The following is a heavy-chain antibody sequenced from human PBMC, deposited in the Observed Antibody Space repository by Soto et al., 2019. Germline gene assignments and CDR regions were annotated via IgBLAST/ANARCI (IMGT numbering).Heavy chain of an antibody. J-gene: IGHJ4*02. CDR1: GYTFSSYY. D-gene: IGHD3-22*01. CDR3: ARAGTGGSSGYYRYFDY. Sequence: GXSVKVSFKASGYTFSSYYMHWVRQAPGQGLEWMGIINPSGGSTSYAQKFQGRVTMTRDTSTSTVYMELSSLRSEDTAVYYCARAGTGGSSGYYRYFDYWGQGTLVTVSS. CDR2: INPSGGST. V-gene: IGHV1-46*01.